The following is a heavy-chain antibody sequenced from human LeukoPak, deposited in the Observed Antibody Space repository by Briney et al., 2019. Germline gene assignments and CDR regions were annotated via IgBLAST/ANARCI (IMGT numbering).Heavy chain of an antibody. V-gene: IGHV4-4*07. D-gene: IGHD3-10*01. Sequence: SETLSLTCTVSGGSISSYYWGWIRQPPGKGLEWIGRIYTSGSTNYNPSLKSRVTMSVDTSKNQFSLKLSSVTAADTAVYYCARESPPFYYGSGSYGLFDYWGQGTLVTVSS. CDR1: GGSISSYY. J-gene: IGHJ4*02. CDR3: ARESPPFYYGSGSYGLFDY. CDR2: IYTSGST.